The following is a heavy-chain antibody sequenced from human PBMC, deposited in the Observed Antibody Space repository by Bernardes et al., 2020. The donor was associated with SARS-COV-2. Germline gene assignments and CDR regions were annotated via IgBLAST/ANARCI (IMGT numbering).Heavy chain of an antibody. J-gene: IGHJ4*02. Sequence: ASVKVSCMASGYTFINSAISWVRQAPGQGLQWMGYISAYNGNTHYAQKFQGRLTMTTDTSTSTAYMELRSLRSDDTAMYYCARDHWLLPHSWGQGTLVTVSS. V-gene: IGHV1-18*01. CDR2: ISAYNGNT. CDR1: GYTFINSA. D-gene: IGHD3-10*01. CDR3: ARDHWLLPHS.